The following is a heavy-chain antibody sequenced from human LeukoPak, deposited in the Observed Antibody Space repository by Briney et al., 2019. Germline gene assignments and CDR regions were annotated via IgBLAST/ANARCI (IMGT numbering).Heavy chain of an antibody. V-gene: IGHV4-34*01. J-gene: IGHJ3*02. Sequence: ASETLSLTCAVYGGSFSGYYWSWIRQPPGKGLEWIGEINHSGSTNYNPSLKSRVTISVDTSKNQFSLKLSSVTAADTAVYYCARQSFRHYDSSGYYYQMYSYAFDIWGQGTMVTVSS. D-gene: IGHD3-22*01. CDR3: ARQSFRHYDSSGYYYQMYSYAFDI. CDR1: GGSFSGYY. CDR2: INHSGST.